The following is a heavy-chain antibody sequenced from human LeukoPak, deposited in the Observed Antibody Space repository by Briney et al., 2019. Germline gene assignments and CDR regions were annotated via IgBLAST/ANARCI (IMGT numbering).Heavy chain of an antibody. Sequence: GGSLRLSCAASGFTFSSYSMNWVRQAPGKGLEWVSSISSSSSYIYYADSVKGRFTISRDSAKNSLYLQMNSLRAQDTAVYYCARGAGDFDWLTPPSWGQGTLVTVSS. V-gene: IGHV3-21*01. J-gene: IGHJ4*02. CDR1: GFTFSSYS. CDR3: ARGAGDFDWLTPPS. D-gene: IGHD3-9*01. CDR2: ISSSSSYI.